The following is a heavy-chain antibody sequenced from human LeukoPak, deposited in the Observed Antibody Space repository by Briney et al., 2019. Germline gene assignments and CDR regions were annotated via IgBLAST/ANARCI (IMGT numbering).Heavy chain of an antibody. CDR2: ISYDGSNK. CDR3: ARDLRWDY. Sequence: GGSLRLSCAASGFTFSSYAMHWVRQAPGKGLEWVAAISYDGSNKYYADSVKGRFTISRDNSKNTLYLQMNSLRAEDTAVYYCARDLRWDYWGQGTLVTVSS. CDR1: GFTFSSYA. J-gene: IGHJ4*02. V-gene: IGHV3-30-3*01. D-gene: IGHD3-16*02.